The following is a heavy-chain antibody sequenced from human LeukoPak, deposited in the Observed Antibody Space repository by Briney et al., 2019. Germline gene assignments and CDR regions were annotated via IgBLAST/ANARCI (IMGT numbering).Heavy chain of an antibody. V-gene: IGHV1-8*01. Sequence: EASVKVSCKASGYTFTSYDINWVRQATGQGLEWMGWMNPNSGNTGYAQKFQGRVTMTRNNSISTAYMELSSLRSEDTAVYYCARGPADYGDLDYWGQGTLVTVSS. CDR1: GYTFTSYD. J-gene: IGHJ4*02. CDR2: MNPNSGNT. D-gene: IGHD4-17*01. CDR3: ARGPADYGDLDY.